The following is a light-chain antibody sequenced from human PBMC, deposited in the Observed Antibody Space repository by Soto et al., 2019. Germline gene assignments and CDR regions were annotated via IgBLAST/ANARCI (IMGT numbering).Light chain of an antibody. J-gene: IGKJ4*01. Sequence: AIPLTQSPSSLSASVGDRVIVTCRASQDISSALAWYQQKPGKGPFLLIYDASTLDSGVPSRFSGSGSGTDFTLTISSLRPEDCATYYCQQFNSYPLTFGGGTTVDIK. CDR3: QQFNSYPLT. CDR2: DAS. V-gene: IGKV1-13*02. CDR1: QDISSA.